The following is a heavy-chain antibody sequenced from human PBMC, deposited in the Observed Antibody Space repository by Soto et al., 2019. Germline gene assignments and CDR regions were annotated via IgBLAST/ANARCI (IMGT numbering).Heavy chain of an antibody. CDR2: IYTSGST. CDR1: GGSISSYY. J-gene: IGHJ6*02. D-gene: IGHD6-19*01. V-gene: IGHV4-4*07. Sequence: SETLSLTCAVSGGSISSYYWSWIRQPAGKGLEWIGRIYTSGSTNYNPSLKSRVTMSVDTSKNQFSLKLSSVTAADTAVYYCARDEVYSSGWYSYYYYYGMDVWGQGTTVAVSS. CDR3: ARDEVYSSGWYSYYYYYGMDV.